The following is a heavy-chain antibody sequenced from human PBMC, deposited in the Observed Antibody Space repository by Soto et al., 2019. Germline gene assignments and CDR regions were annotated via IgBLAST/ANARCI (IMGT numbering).Heavy chain of an antibody. CDR2: ISYDGSNK. J-gene: IGHJ6*02. CDR1: GFTFSSYA. V-gene: IGHV3-30-3*01. Sequence: GGSLRLSCAASGFTFSSYAMHWVRQAPGKGLEWVAVISYDGSNKYYADSVKGRFTISRDNSKNTLYLQMNSLRAEDTAVYYCAREGPIVVVPAAGNYYYYGMDVWGQGTTVTVSS. D-gene: IGHD2-2*01. CDR3: AREGPIVVVPAAGNYYYYGMDV.